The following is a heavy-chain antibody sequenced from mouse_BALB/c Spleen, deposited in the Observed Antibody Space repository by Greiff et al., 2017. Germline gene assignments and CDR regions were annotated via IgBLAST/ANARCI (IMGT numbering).Heavy chain of an antibody. J-gene: IGHJ3*01. V-gene: IGHV3-2*02. CDR2: ISYSGST. CDR1: GYSITSDYA. Sequence: EVKLMESGPGLVKPSQSLSLTCTVTGYSITSDYAWNWIRQFPGNKLEWMGYISYSGSTSYNPSLKSRISITRDTSKNQLFLQLNSVTTEDTATYYCANYYGSSFAYWGQGTLVTVSA. CDR3: ANYYGSSFAY. D-gene: IGHD1-1*01.